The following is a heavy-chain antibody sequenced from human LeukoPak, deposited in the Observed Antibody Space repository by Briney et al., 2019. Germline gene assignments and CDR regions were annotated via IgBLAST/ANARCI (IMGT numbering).Heavy chain of an antibody. V-gene: IGHV4-59*08. J-gene: IGHJ5*02. CDR3: ARTIAAAGLYWFDP. D-gene: IGHD6-13*01. Sequence: PSETLSLTCTVSGGSISSYYWSWIRQPPGQGLEWVGYIFYSGNTDYNPSLKSRVTISVDTSKNQFSLKLSSVTAADTAVYYCARTIAAAGLYWFDPWGQGTLVTVSS. CDR2: IFYSGNT. CDR1: GGSISSYY.